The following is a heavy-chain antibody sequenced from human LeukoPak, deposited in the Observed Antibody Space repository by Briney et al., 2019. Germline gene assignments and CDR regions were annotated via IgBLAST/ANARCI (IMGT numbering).Heavy chain of an antibody. CDR3: AKSVVVVAASAGDWFDP. CDR1: GFTFSSYA. Sequence: GGSLRLSCAAPGFTFSSYAMSWVRQAPGKGLEWVSGISGSGGSTYHADSVKGRFTISRDNSKNTLYLQMNSLRAEDTAVYYCAKSVVVVAASAGDWFDPWGQGTLVIVSS. D-gene: IGHD2-15*01. J-gene: IGHJ5*02. V-gene: IGHV3-23*01. CDR2: ISGSGGST.